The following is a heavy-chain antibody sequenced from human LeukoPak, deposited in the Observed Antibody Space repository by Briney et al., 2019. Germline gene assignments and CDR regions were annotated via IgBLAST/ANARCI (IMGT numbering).Heavy chain of an antibody. CDR3: ARDRSSSSCFDY. Sequence: GGTLRLSCAASGFTFSSYGMSWVRQAPGKGLEWVSSISSSSSYIYYADSVKGRFTISRDNAKNSLYLQMNSLRAEDTAVYYCARDRSSSSCFDYWGQGTLVTVSS. CDR1: GFTFSSYG. CDR2: ISSSSSYI. V-gene: IGHV3-21*01. J-gene: IGHJ4*02. D-gene: IGHD6-6*01.